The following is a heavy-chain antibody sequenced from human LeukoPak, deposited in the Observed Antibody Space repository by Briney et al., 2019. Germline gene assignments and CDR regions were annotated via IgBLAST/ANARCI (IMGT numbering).Heavy chain of an antibody. D-gene: IGHD3-10*01. Sequence: ASVKVSCKASGYTFTSYYMHWVRQAPGQGLEWMGMINPSGGSTSYAQKFQGRVTMTRDTSTSTVYMELSSLRSEDTAVYYCARAGYYYGSGSYIDIWGQGTMVTVSS. CDR2: INPSGGST. CDR1: GYTFTSYY. CDR3: ARAGYYYGSGSYIDI. J-gene: IGHJ3*02. V-gene: IGHV1-46*01.